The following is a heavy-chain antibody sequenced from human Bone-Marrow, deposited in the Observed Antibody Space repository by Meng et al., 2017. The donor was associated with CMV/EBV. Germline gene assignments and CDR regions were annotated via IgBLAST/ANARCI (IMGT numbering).Heavy chain of an antibody. CDR1: GYTFTDYF. J-gene: IGHJ4*02. CDR2: IYPNSGDT. Sequence: GESLKISCKASGYTFTDYFMHWVRQAPGQGLEWMGWIYPNSGDTYYAQNFQGRVTMTRDTSISTASMELSSLRSDDTAVYFCARFHGGSYFDYWGQGTLVTVSS. CDR3: ARFHGGSYFDY. V-gene: IGHV1-2*02. D-gene: IGHD2-15*01.